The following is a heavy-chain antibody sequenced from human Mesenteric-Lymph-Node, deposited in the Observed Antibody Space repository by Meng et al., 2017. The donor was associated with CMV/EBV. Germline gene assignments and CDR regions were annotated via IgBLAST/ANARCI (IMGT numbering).Heavy chain of an antibody. V-gene: IGHV3-48*03. CDR2: ISTSGGNI. CDR3: VRDRGWAYFFDY. D-gene: IGHD1-26*01. J-gene: IGHJ4*02. CDR1: GFPFSSYE. Sequence: GESLKIPCVASGFPFSSYEMNWDRQAPGKGLEWVSYISTSGGNIYYADSVKGRFTISRDNAKNSLYLQMNSLRAEHTAVYYCVRDRGWAYFFDYWGQGTLVTVSS.